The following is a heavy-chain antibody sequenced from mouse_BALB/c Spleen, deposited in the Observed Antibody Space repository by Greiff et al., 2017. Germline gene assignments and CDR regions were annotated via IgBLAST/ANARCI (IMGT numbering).Heavy chain of an antibody. V-gene: IGHV5-6*01. CDR3: ARLRSSDAMDY. CDR1: GFTFSSYG. CDR2: ISSGGSYT. D-gene: IGHD1-1*01. Sequence: EVQRVESGGDLVKPGGSLKLSCAASGFTFSSYGMSWVRQTPDKRLEWVATISSGGSYTYYPDSVKGRFTISRDNAKNTLYLQMSSLKSEDTAMYYCARLRSSDAMDYWGQGTSVTVSS. J-gene: IGHJ4*01.